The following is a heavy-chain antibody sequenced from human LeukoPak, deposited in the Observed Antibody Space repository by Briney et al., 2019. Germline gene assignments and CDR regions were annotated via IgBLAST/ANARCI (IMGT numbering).Heavy chain of an antibody. D-gene: IGHD3-10*01. V-gene: IGHV3-74*01. CDR3: ARAIYYGSGSSLFS. CDR2: INTDGSST. CDR1: GFTFSSYW. J-gene: IGHJ5*02. Sequence: TGGSLRLSCAASGFTFSSYWMHWVRQAPGKGLVWVSRINTDGSSTSYADSVKGRFTISRDNAKNTLYLQMNSLRAEDTAVYYCARAIYYGSGSSLFSWGQGTLVTVSS.